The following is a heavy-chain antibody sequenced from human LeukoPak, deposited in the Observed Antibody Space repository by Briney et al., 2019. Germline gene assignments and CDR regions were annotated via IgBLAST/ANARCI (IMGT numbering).Heavy chain of an antibody. D-gene: IGHD3-22*01. V-gene: IGHV1-46*01. CDR1: GHTFTSYY. J-gene: IGHJ4*02. Sequence: ASVKVSCKASGHTFTSYYMVWVRQAPGQGLEWLGIINPSGVSATYAQKCQGGVTMTRDTSTSTVYLEVSSLSPEDTAVYYCARRGDRGGYPHKFFFDYWGQGSLVTVSS. CDR3: ARRGDRGGYPHKFFFDY. CDR2: INPSGVSA.